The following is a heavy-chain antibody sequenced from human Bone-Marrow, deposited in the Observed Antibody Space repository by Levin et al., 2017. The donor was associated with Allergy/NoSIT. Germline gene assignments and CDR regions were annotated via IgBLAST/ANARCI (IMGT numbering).Heavy chain of an antibody. Sequence: PGGSLRLSCAASGFTFSSYWMHWVRQAPGKGLVWVSRINSDGSSTSYADSVKGRVTISRDNAKNKLYLKMNSLRAEDTAVYYCARDVVAVAGTVSDWFDPWGQGTLVTVSS. D-gene: IGHD6-19*01. J-gene: IGHJ5*02. V-gene: IGHV3-74*01. CDR2: INSDGSST. CDR1: GFTFSSYW. CDR3: ARDVVAVAGTVSDWFDP.